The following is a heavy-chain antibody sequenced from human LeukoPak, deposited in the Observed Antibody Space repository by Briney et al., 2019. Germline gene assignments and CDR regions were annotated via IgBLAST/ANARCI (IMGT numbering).Heavy chain of an antibody. CDR1: GFPFIEYS. CDR3: ARDHNYAFDN. V-gene: IGHV3-48*04. J-gene: IGHJ4*02. CDR2: IGISSGNT. D-gene: IGHD5-18*01. Sequence: GGSLRLSCTASGFPFIEYSMNWVRQAPGKGLEWISYIGISSGNTKYADSVKGRFTISADNAKNSLYLQMNSLRVEDTAVYYCARDHNYAFDNWGQGALVSVSS.